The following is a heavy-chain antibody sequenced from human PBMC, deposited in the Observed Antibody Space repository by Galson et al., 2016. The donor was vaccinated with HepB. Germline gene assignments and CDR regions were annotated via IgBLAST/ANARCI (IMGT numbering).Heavy chain of an antibody. D-gene: IGHD3-10*01. CDR2: VYYTGTT. CDR3: ARERSGTNRFDP. V-gene: IGHV4-39*02. CDR1: GGSISISNYY. J-gene: IGHJ5*02. Sequence: ETLSLTCIVSGGSISISNYYWNWIRQPPGKGLEWIGSVYYTGTTAYIPPLKSRVSISVDTSKNQFSPHLSSVTAADTALYFCARERSGTNRFDPWGQGILVTVSS.